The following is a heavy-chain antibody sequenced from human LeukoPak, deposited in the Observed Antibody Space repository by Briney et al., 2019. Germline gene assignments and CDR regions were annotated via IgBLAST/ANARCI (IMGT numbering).Heavy chain of an antibody. CDR2: IDKKDNFYAT. Sequence: GGSLRLSCAASGFTFSGSAIHWVRRSSGKGLEWVGHIDKKDNFYATTSAASVTGRFTISRDDSKNTAYLQMNSLKTEDTALYYCTRDSGTYNWLDPWGQGTLVTVSS. D-gene: IGHD1-26*01. J-gene: IGHJ5*02. V-gene: IGHV3-73*01. CDR1: GFTFSGSA. CDR3: TRDSGTYNWLDP.